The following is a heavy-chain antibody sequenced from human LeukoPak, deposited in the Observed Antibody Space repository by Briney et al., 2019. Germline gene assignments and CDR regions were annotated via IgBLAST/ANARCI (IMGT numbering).Heavy chain of an antibody. Sequence: GGSLRLSCAASGFTFTSYTMNWVRQAPGKGLEWVSSISSSNSDISYADSVKGRFTISRDNARNSLYLQMNSLRAEDTAVYYCARDSRTVYYYYGMDVWGQGTTVTVSS. CDR2: ISSSNSDI. CDR1: GFTFTSYT. J-gene: IGHJ6*02. CDR3: ARDSRTVYYYYGMDV. V-gene: IGHV3-21*01.